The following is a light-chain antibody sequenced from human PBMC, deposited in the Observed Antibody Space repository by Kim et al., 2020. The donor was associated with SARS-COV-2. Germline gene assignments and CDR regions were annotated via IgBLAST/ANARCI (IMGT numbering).Light chain of an antibody. Sequence: GQKVTISCSESSSNIGNNYVSWYQQLPGTAPKLLIYDNNKRPSGIPDRFSGSKSGTSATLGITGLQTGDEADYYCGTWDSSLSAGVFGTGTKVTVL. CDR3: GTWDSSLSAGV. CDR1: SSNIGNNY. CDR2: DNN. J-gene: IGLJ1*01. V-gene: IGLV1-51*01.